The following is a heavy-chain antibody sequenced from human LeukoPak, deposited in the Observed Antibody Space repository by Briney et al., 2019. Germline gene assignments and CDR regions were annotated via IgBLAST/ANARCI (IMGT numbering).Heavy chain of an antibody. CDR3: ARQQIYQLGPNFDS. J-gene: IGHJ4*02. CDR2: IYPGDSDT. Sequence: GESLKISCKGSGYSFSSYWIGWVRQMPGKGLECMGIIYPGDSDTRYSPSFQGQVTISADKSISTIYLQWGSLKASDTAMYYCARQQIYQLGPNFDSWGQGTLVTASS. V-gene: IGHV5-51*01. D-gene: IGHD6-13*01. CDR1: GYSFSSYW.